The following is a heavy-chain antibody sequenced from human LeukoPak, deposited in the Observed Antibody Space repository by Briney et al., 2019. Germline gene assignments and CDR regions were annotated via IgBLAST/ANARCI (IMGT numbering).Heavy chain of an antibody. J-gene: IGHJ5*02. CDR2: IYTSGST. V-gene: IGHV4-4*07. CDR1: GGSISSYY. D-gene: IGHD6-13*01. Sequence: SETLSLTCTVSGGSISSYYWSWIRQPAGKGLEWIGRIYTSGSTNYNPSLKSRVTMSVDTSKNQFSLKLSSVTAADTAVYYCARAGLGYSSRAHSYNWFDPWGQGTLVTVSS. CDR3: ARAGLGYSSRAHSYNWFDP.